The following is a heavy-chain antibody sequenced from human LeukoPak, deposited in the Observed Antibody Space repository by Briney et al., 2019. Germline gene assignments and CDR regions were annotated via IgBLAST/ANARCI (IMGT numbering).Heavy chain of an antibody. CDR2: IIPIFGTA. D-gene: IGHD3-9*01. CDR1: GGTFSSYA. J-gene: IGHJ6*03. Sequence: SVKVSCKASGGTFSSYAISWVRQAPGQGLEWMGGIIPIFGTANYAQKFQGRVTITTDESTSTAYMELSSLRSEDTAVYYCARDQGVRYSDWLSNTSYYYYMDVWGKGTTVTVSS. V-gene: IGHV1-69*05. CDR3: ARDQGVRYSDWLSNTSYYYYMDV.